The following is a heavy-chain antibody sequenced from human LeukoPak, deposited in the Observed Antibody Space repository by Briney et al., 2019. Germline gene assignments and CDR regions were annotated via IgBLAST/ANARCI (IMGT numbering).Heavy chain of an antibody. D-gene: IGHD4-17*01. J-gene: IGHJ2*01. CDR2: IKQDGSEK. V-gene: IGHV3-7*01. CDR3: ARVSKLDYDDQIGSYRHFDL. CDR1: GFRFTTYW. Sequence: GGSLRLSCVASGFRFTTYWMSWVRQAPGKGLEWVAHIKQDGSEKFSADSVKGRFTITRDNAENSLYPQMNSLRAEDTAMYYCARVSKLDYDDQIGSYRHFDLWGRGTLVTVSS.